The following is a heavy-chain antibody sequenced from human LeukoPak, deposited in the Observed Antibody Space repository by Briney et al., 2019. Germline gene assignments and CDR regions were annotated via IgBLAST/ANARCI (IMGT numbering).Heavy chain of an antibody. CDR1: GYTFTGYY. D-gene: IGHD3-10*01. CDR2: INPNSGGT. V-gene: IGHV1-2*02. CDR3: ATLYGSGSYYKGYDY. Sequence: ASVKVSCKASGYTFTGYYMHWVRQAPGQGLEWMGWINPNSGGTNYAQKFQGRVTMTRDTSISTAYMELSRLRSDDTAVYYCATLYGSGSYYKGYDYWGQGTLVTVSS. J-gene: IGHJ4*02.